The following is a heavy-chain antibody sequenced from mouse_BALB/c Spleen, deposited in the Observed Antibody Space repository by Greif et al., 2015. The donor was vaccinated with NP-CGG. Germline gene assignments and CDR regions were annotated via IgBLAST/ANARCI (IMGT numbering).Heavy chain of an antibody. Sequence: EVQLVESGGGLVQPGGSRKLSCAASGFTFSSFGMHWVRQAPEKGPEWVAYISSGSSTIYYADTVKGRFTISRDNPKNTLFLQMTSLRSEDTAMYYCAREIYYDYDYYAMDYWGQGTSVTVSS. D-gene: IGHD2-4*01. CDR2: ISSGSSTI. CDR3: AREIYYDYDYYAMDY. CDR1: GFTFSSFG. J-gene: IGHJ4*01. V-gene: IGHV5-17*02.